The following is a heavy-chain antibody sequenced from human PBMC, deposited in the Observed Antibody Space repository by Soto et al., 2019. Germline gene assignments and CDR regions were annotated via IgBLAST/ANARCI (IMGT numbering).Heavy chain of an antibody. Sequence: GGSLRLSCAASGFTFDDYAMHWVRQAPGKGLEWVSLISWDGGSTYYADSVKGRFTISRDNSKNSLYLQMNSLRAEDTALYYCARGALYDFWSGYSQASVYYYYGMDVWGQGTTVTVSS. CDR3: ARGALYDFWSGYSQASVYYYYGMDV. V-gene: IGHV3-43D*04. CDR1: GFTFDDYA. D-gene: IGHD3-3*01. CDR2: ISWDGGST. J-gene: IGHJ6*02.